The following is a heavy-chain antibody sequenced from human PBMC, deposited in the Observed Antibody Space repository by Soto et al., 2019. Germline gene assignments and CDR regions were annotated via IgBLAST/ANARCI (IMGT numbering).Heavy chain of an antibody. V-gene: IGHV3-30*18. CDR3: AKDLQSYGDYDYYCYGMDV. CDR2: ISYDGTNK. Sequence: QVQLVESGGAEVQPGRSLTISCAASGFTFSTYGMHSVRQTPGKGLEWVAVISYDGTNKFYSDSVKGRFTISRDNFKNTLTLQMNSLRADDTAVYSCAKDLQSYGDYDYYCYGMDVWGLGTRVTVSS. J-gene: IGHJ6*02. CDR1: GFTFSTYG. D-gene: IGHD4-17*01.